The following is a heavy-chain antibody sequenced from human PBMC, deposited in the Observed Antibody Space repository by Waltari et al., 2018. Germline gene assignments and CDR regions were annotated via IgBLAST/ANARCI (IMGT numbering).Heavy chain of an antibody. V-gene: IGHV4-39*01. D-gene: IGHD5-12*01. CDR2: MSYSGAT. J-gene: IGHJ3*01. CDR3: ATYIGASLGTAAFDV. CDR1: GVSITSNRHY. Sequence: QVQVQESGPGLVKPSETLSLTCSVSGVSITSNRHYWGWIRQPPGQGLEWIGTMSYSGATYRSPSLKSRVTISRDTSENQLSLKLGSVTAADTAVDYCATYIGASLGTAAFDVWGQGTTVTVSS.